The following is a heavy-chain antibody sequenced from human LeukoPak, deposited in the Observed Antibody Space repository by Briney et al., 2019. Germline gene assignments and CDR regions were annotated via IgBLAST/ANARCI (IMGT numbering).Heavy chain of an antibody. CDR3: ARDCSGGRCYNGIVAGMDV. CDR1: GGSITTYY. D-gene: IGHD2-15*01. Sequence: SEALSLTCTVSGGSITTYYWSWIRQPPGKGLEWIGYIFYSGDTNYNPSLKSRVTMSVDTSKNQLSLNLSSVTAADTAAYYCARDCSGGRCYNGIVAGMDVWGQGTTVTVSS. J-gene: IGHJ6*02. CDR2: IFYSGDT. V-gene: IGHV4-59*01.